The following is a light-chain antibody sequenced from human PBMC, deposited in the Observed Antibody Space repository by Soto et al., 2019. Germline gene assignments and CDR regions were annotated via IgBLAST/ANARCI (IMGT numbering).Light chain of an antibody. J-gene: IGKJ4*01. CDR2: DAS. V-gene: IGKV3-15*01. CDR3: YHSSTWLT. CDR1: QSVRNN. Sequence: ILLNKSRATLSGSPGERATLSCMASQSVRNNLAWYQHKPGQAPRLLIYDASTRATGIPARFSGSGSGSGSALTITISRLEAEDSDVYYRYHSSTWLTFGGGAKVDI.